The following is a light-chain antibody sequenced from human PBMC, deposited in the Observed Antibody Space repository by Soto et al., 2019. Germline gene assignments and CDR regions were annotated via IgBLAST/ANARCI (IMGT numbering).Light chain of an antibody. CDR2: GAS. J-gene: IGKJ1*01. Sequence: EIVMTQSPATLSVSPGERATLSCRASQSVRSNLAWYQQKPGQAPSLLIYGASTRATGIPDRFSGSGSGTDFTLTIRRLEPEDFAVYYCQHYGSSGTLGQGTKVDIK. V-gene: IGKV3-20*01. CDR3: QHYGSSGT. CDR1: QSVRSN.